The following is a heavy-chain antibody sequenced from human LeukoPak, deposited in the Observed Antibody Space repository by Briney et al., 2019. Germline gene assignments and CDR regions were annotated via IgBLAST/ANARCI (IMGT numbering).Heavy chain of an antibody. J-gene: IGHJ3*02. Sequence: SETLSVTCSVSGQSVRSGYYWGWLRQSPGKGLEWIGSVYQTGSTDYNPSLKSRVTISVDTSTNQFSLKLSSVTAADTAVYYCARVRRRPGAFDIWGQGTMVTVSS. CDR2: VYQTGST. CDR3: ARVRRRPGAFDI. V-gene: IGHV4-38-2*02. CDR1: GQSVRSGYY.